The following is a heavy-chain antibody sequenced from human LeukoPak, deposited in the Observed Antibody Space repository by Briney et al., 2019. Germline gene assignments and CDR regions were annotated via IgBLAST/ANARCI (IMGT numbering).Heavy chain of an antibody. D-gene: IGHD4-23*01. CDR2: IKQDGSEK. V-gene: IGHV3-7*01. CDR1: GFTFTHYA. CDR3: ARVGLYGGNSDDLDY. Sequence: GGSLRLSCIASGFTFTHYAMTWVRQAPGKGLEWVANIKQDGSEKYYVDSVKGRFTISRDNAKNSLYLQMNSLRAEDTAVYYCARVGLYGGNSDDLDYWGQGTLVTVSS. J-gene: IGHJ4*02.